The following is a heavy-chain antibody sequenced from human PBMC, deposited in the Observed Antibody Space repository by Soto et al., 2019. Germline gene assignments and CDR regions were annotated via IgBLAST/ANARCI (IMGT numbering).Heavy chain of an antibody. CDR3: PAGGGWGNFDY. J-gene: IGHJ4*02. CDR2: ISSSGRTI. Sequence: QAHVVESGGGLVKPGASLRLSCTASGFTFSDCYMSWIRQAPGKGLEWVSYISSSGRTIFYADSVRGRFTISRDNANNPLYLNINSLRAEDTAVYYCPAGGGWGNFDYWGQGTLVTVSS. V-gene: IGHV3-11*01. D-gene: IGHD6-19*01. CDR1: GFTFSDCY.